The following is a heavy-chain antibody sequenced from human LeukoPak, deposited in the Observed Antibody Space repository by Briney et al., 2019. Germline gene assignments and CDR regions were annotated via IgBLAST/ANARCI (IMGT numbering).Heavy chain of an antibody. CDR3: AKDFRIGYSAHFDY. CDR1: GFTFRSHA. Sequence: GGSLRLSCVGTGFTFRSHAMSWVRQAPEKGLEFVSGIYENGGTTYYADSVKGRFSISRDNSKNTLYLQMDSLRGEDTAVYYCAKDFRIGYSAHFDYWGQGALVTVSS. V-gene: IGHV3-23*01. CDR2: IYENGGTT. D-gene: IGHD2-21*01. J-gene: IGHJ4*02.